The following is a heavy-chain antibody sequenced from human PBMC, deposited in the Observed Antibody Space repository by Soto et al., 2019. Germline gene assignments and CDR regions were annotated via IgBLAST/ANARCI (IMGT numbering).Heavy chain of an antibody. CDR1: GSTFSSYA. CDR3: ATKITMVRGVDEWFDP. V-gene: IGHV1-69*13. CDR2: IIPIFGTA. J-gene: IGHJ5*02. Sequence: ASVKVSCKASGSTFSSYAISWVRQAPGQGLEWMGGIIPIFGTANYAQKFQGIVTITADESTSTAYMELSSLRSEDTAVYYCATKITMVRGVDEWFDPWGQGTLVIVSS. D-gene: IGHD3-10*01.